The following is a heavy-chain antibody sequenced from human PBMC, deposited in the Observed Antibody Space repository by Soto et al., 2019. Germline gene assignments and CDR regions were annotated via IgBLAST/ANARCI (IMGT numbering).Heavy chain of an antibody. CDR1: GFTFSSYG. CDR3: ARRHRYILTALRWIGMDV. Sequence: GGSLRLSCAASGFTFSSYGMHWVRQAPGKGLEWVAVIWYDGSNKYYADSVKGRFTISRDNSKNTLYLQMNSLRAEDTAVYYCARRHRYILTALRWIGMDVWGQGTTVTVSS. V-gene: IGHV3-33*01. D-gene: IGHD3-9*01. J-gene: IGHJ6*02. CDR2: IWYDGSNK.